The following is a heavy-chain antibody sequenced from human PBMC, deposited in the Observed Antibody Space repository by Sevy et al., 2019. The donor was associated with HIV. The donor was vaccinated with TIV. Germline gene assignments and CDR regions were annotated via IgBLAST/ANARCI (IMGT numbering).Heavy chain of an antibody. Sequence: SETLSLTCTVSGGSISSSSYYWGWIRQPPGKGLEWIGSIYYSGSTYYNPSLKSRVTISVDTSKNQFSLKLSSVTAADTAVCYCARRSAGSSWWQYYYYYGMDVWGQGTTVTVSS. CDR3: ARRSAGSSWWQYYYYYGMDV. V-gene: IGHV4-39*01. CDR1: GGSISSSSYY. J-gene: IGHJ6*02. D-gene: IGHD6-13*01. CDR2: IYYSGST.